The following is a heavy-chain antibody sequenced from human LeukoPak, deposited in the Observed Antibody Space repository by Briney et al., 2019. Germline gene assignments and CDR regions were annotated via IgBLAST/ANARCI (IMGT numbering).Heavy chain of an antibody. CDR2: INPNSGGT. J-gene: IGHJ5*02. CDR1: GYTFTGYY. Sequence: ASVKVSCKASGYTFTGYYMHWVRQAPGQGLEWMGWINPNSGGTNYTQKFQGRVTRTRDTSISTAYMELSWLRSDDTAVYYCARTGVYFGYQLLPDNWFDPWGQGTLVTVSS. CDR3: ARTGVYFGYQLLPDNWFDP. D-gene: IGHD2-2*01. V-gene: IGHV1-2*02.